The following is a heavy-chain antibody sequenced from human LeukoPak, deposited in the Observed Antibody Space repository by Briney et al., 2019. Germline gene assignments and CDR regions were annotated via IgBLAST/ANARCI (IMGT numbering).Heavy chain of an antibody. J-gene: IGHJ4*02. Sequence: GGSLRLSCSASGFTFSSYAMHWVCQAPGKGLEYVSAISSNGGSTYYADSVKGRFTISRDNSKNTLYLQMSSLRAEDTAVYYCVKGVGSSGWYGRYWGQGTLVTVSS. V-gene: IGHV3-64D*06. CDR1: GFTFSSYA. D-gene: IGHD6-19*01. CDR2: ISSNGGST. CDR3: VKGVGSSGWYGRY.